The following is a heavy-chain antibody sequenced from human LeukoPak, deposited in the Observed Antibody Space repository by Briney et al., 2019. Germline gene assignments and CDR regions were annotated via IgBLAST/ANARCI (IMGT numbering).Heavy chain of an antibody. CDR3: AREGYSSGSRTGIDY. CDR1: GFTVSSNF. Sequence: GGSLRLSCAASGFTVSSNFMNWVRQAPGRGLEWVSVIYSGGSTSYADSVKGRFTISRDNSKNTLFLQMNSLRIDDTAVYYCAREGYSSGSRTGIDYWGQGTLVTASS. J-gene: IGHJ4*02. CDR2: IYSGGST. V-gene: IGHV3-66*02. D-gene: IGHD5-18*01.